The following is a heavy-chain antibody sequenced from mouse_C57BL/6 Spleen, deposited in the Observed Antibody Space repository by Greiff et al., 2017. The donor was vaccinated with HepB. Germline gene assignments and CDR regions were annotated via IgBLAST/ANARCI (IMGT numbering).Heavy chain of an antibody. CDR2: IDPEDGDT. V-gene: IGHV14-1*01. D-gene: IGHD3-2*02. CDR3: TQTAQATLVDY. CDR1: GFNIKDYY. J-gene: IGHJ2*01. Sequence: EVQLQQSGAELVRPGASVKLSCTASGFNIKDYYMHWVKQRPEQGLEWIGRIDPEDGDTEYAPKFQGKATMTADTSSNTAYLQLSSLTSEDTAVYYCTQTAQATLVDYWGQGTTLTVSS.